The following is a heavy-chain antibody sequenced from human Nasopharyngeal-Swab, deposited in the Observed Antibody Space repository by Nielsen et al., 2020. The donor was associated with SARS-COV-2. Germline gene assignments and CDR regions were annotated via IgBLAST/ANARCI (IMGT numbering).Heavy chain of an antibody. J-gene: IGHJ6*02. CDR1: GFTFNNYN. V-gene: IGHV3-21*01. CDR2: ISSSSYI. Sequence: GESLKISCAASGFTFNNYNFNWVRQAPGKGLEWVSSISSSSYIYYADSVKGRFTISRDNAKNSLYLQMNSLRAEDTAVYYCARDGLDYDFWSASFMDVWGQGTTVTVSS. D-gene: IGHD3-3*01. CDR3: ARDGLDYDFWSASFMDV.